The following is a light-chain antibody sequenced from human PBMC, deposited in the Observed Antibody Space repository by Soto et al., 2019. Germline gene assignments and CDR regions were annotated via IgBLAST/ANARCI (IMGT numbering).Light chain of an antibody. CDR3: QSYDSSPSGSV. CDR2: GNS. CDR1: SSKIGAGYD. Sequence: QPVLTQPPSVSGAPGQRVTISCTGSSSKIGAGYDVHWYQQLPGTAPKLLIYGNSNRPSGVPDRFSGSKSGTSASLAITGLQAEDEADYYCQSYDSSPSGSVFGGGTKLTVL. V-gene: IGLV1-40*01. J-gene: IGLJ3*02.